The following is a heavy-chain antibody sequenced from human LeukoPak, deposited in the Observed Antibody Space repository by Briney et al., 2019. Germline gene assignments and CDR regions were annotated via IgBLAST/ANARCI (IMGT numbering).Heavy chain of an antibody. CDR3: ARSLRWELPYYLDY. D-gene: IGHD4-23*01. CDR2: INPSSGGT. V-gene: IGHV1-2*02. J-gene: IGHJ4*02. Sequence: EASVKVSCKASGYTFTGHYMHWVRQSPGQGLEWMGWINPSSGGTHFAQEFQGRVTMTRDTSISTAYIELNSLRSDDTAVYYCARSLRWELPYYLDYWGQGTLVTVS. CDR1: GYTFTGHY.